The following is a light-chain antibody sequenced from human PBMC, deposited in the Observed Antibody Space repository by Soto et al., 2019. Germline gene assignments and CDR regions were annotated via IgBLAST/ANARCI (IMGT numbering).Light chain of an antibody. J-gene: IGKJ2*01. V-gene: IGKV1-5*03. CDR3: QQYSSDSNT. CDR1: QDMNIW. CDR2: KAS. Sequence: DIQMTQSPSTLSASVGDRVTITCRASQDMNIWLAWYQQKPGKAPKLLIYKASTLERGVPSRFIGSGSGTDFNLAISSLQPDDFATYYCQQYSSDSNTFGQGTRLDIK.